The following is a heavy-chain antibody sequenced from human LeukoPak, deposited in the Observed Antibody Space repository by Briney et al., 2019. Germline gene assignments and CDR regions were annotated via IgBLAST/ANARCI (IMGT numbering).Heavy chain of an antibody. J-gene: IGHJ4*02. V-gene: IGHV1-2*02. CDR3: AMLYYYDSSGYGTPFDY. CDR1: GYTFTGYY. D-gene: IGHD3-22*01. Sequence: ASVKVSCKASGYTFTGYYMHWVRQAPGQGLEWMGWINPNSGGTNYAQKFQGRVTMTRDTSISTAYMELSRLRPDDTAVYYCAMLYYYDSSGYGTPFDYWGQGTLVTVSS. CDR2: INPNSGGT.